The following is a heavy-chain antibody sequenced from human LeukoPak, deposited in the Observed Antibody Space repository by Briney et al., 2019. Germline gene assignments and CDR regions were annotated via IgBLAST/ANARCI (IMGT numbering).Heavy chain of an antibody. D-gene: IGHD6-19*01. CDR2: ISAYNDNT. J-gene: IGHJ5*02. CDR1: GYTFSSYG. V-gene: IGHV1-18*01. CDR3: ARGAPYRSDWFDP. Sequence: ASVKVSCKASGYTFSSYGISWVRQAPGQGLEWMGWISAYNDNTNYAQKLQGRVTMTTDTSTSTAYMDLRSLRSDDTAVYYCARGAPYRSDWFDPWGQGTLVTVSS.